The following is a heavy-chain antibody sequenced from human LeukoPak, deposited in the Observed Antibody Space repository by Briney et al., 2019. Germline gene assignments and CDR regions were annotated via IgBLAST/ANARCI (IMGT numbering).Heavy chain of an antibody. CDR1: GGSFSGYY. D-gene: IGHD6-19*01. CDR3: ARPGGWYRYYFDY. CDR2: INHSGST. Sequence: PSETLSLTCAVYGGSFSGYYWSWIRQPPGKGLEWIGEINHSGSTNYNPSLKSRVTISVDTSKNQFSLKLSSVTAADTAVYHCARPGGWYRYYFDYWGQGTLVTVSS. V-gene: IGHV4-34*01. J-gene: IGHJ4*02.